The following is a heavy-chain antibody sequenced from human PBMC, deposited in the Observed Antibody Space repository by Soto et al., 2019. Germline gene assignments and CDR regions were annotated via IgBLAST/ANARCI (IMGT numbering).Heavy chain of an antibody. J-gene: IGHJ6*03. Sequence: QVQLQESGPGLVKPSETLSLSYSVSGGSISGHYWSWVRQTPGKGLEWIGYMYYSGSTNYNPSLKSRVTISVDTSKNHFSLRLTSVTAADTAVYYCARGPYYDLIWNYYYMDVWGKGTTVTVSS. CDR1: GGSISGHY. D-gene: IGHD3-16*01. CDR2: MYYSGST. V-gene: IGHV4-59*08. CDR3: ARGPYYDLIWNYYYMDV.